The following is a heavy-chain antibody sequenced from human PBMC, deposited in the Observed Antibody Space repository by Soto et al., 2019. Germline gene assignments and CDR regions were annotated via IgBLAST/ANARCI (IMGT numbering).Heavy chain of an antibody. V-gene: IGHV4-59*01. J-gene: IGHJ4*02. CDR1: GGSISSYY. CDR3: ARGAMVSFDY. D-gene: IGHD5-18*01. CDR2: IYYSGST. Sequence: QVQLQESGPGLVKPSETLSLTCTVSGGSISSYYWSWIRQPPGKGLEWIGYIYYSGSTNYNPSLKSRVTISVDTSNNQFSLKLSSVTAADTAVYYCARGAMVSFDYWGQGTLVTVSS.